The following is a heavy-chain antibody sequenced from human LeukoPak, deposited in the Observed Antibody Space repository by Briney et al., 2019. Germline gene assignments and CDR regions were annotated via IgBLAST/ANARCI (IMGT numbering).Heavy chain of an antibody. CDR1: GFTFSSYT. CDR3: ARHRTYCYSPNCYFDY. V-gene: IGHV3-21*01. Sequence: GGSLRLSCAASGFTFSSYTMSWVRQAPGKGLEWVSSISSSSNYIYYADSVKGRFTISRDNAKNSLYLQMNSLRAEDTAVYYCARHRTYCYSPNCYFDYWGQGTLVTASS. D-gene: IGHD2/OR15-2a*01. CDR2: ISSSSNYI. J-gene: IGHJ4*02.